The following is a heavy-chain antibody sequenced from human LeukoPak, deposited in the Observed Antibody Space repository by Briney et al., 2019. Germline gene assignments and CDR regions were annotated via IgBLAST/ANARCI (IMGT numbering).Heavy chain of an antibody. Sequence: SETLSLTCTVSGGSIGSYYWSWIRQPPGKGLEWIGYFYYSGSTNYNPSLKSRVTISVDTSKNQFSLNMSSVTAADTAVYYCARHVRGGYNSASYYYGMDVWGQGTTVTVSS. CDR2: FYYSGST. CDR1: GGSIGSYY. J-gene: IGHJ6*02. V-gene: IGHV4-59*08. D-gene: IGHD5-24*01. CDR3: ARHVRGGYNSASYYYGMDV.